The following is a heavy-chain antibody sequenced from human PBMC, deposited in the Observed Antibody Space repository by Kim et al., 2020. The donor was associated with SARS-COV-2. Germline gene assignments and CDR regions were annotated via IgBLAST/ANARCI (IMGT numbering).Heavy chain of an antibody. J-gene: IGHJ1*01. D-gene: IGHD5-12*01. Sequence: GGSLRLSCAASGFTFSKYAMTWVRQAPGKGLEWVSGISGSGDTTFYADSVKGRFTISRDNSRDTLYLQMNSLRVEDAALYYCAKDVYSGFGGIAKCFQHWGQGTLVAVSS. CDR2: ISGSGDTT. CDR3: AKDVYSGFGGIAKCFQH. CDR1: GFTFSKYA. V-gene: IGHV3-23*01.